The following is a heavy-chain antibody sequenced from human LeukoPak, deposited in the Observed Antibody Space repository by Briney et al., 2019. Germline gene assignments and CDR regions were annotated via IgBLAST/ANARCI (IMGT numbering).Heavy chain of an antibody. V-gene: IGHV4-4*02. CDR1: GGSISSSSW. CDR3: ARVSWAAGLDY. D-gene: IGHD2-15*01. CDR2: IYHSGST. Sequence: SETLSLTCAVSGGSISSSSWWSWVRQPPEKGLVWIGEIYHSGSTNYNPSLKSRVTISVDKSKNQFSLKLSSVTAADTAVYYCARVSWAAGLDYWGQGTPVTVSS. J-gene: IGHJ4*02.